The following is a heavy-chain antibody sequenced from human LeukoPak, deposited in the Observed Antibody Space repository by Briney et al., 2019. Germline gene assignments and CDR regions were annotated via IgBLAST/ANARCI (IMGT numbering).Heavy chain of an antibody. V-gene: IGHV3-48*03. J-gene: IGHJ4*02. D-gene: IGHD2/OR15-2a*01. Sequence: QSGGSLRLSCAASGFTFSSYEMNWVCQAPGKGLEWVSYISGRGSTIYNADSVKGRFTISRDNAKNSLYLQMNSLRAEDTAVYYCASLDRGYYYSFDYWGQGILVTVSS. CDR3: ASLDRGYYYSFDY. CDR1: GFTFSSYE. CDR2: ISGRGSTI.